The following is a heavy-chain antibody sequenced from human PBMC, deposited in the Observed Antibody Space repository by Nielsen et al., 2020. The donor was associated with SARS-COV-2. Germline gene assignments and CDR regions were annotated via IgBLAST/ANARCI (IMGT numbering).Heavy chain of an antibody. D-gene: IGHD6-13*01. CDR3: GGGSSWYDAFDI. CDR2: INSDGSST. V-gene: IGHV3-74*01. J-gene: IGHJ3*02. CDR1: GFTFSSYW. Sequence: GESLKISCAASGFTFSSYWMHWVRQAPGKGLVWVSRINSDGSSTSYADSVKGRFTISRDNAKNSLYLQMNSLRAEDTAVYYCGGGSSWYDAFDIWGQGTMVTVSS.